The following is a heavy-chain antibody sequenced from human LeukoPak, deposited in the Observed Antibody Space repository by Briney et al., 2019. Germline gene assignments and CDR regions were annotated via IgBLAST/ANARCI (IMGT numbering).Heavy chain of an antibody. V-gene: IGHV1-69*13. Sequence: SVTVSFKASGYTFTSYGISWVRQAPGQGLEWMGGIIPIFGTANYAQKFQGRVTITADESTSTAYMELSSLRSEDTAVYYCATLYYYDSSGYSGFIYWGQGTLVTVSS. D-gene: IGHD3-22*01. J-gene: IGHJ4*02. CDR3: ATLYYYDSSGYSGFIY. CDR1: GYTFTSYG. CDR2: IIPIFGTA.